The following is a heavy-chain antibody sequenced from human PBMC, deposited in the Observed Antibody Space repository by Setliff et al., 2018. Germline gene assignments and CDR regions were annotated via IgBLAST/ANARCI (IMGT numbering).Heavy chain of an antibody. J-gene: IGHJ6*02. CDR3: TRDTRLQAVMGGPREHHYYYFGLDV. Sequence: ASVKVSCKSSGFTFTDYGITWVRQVPGQGLEWMGWISAHNGDPDYAQKLQGRITMTTDTSTSTAYMELRSLRSDDTALYYCTRDTRLQAVMGGPREHHYYYFGLDVWGQGTTVTVSS. CDR2: ISAHNGDP. D-gene: IGHD3-16*01. CDR1: GFTFTDYG. V-gene: IGHV1-18*01.